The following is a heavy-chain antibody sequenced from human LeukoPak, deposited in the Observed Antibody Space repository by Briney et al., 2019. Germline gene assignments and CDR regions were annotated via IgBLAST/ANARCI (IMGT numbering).Heavy chain of an antibody. CDR1: GYTFTSYD. CDR2: MNPNSGNT. Sequence: GASVKVSCKASGYTFTSYDINWVRQATGQGLEWMGWMNPNSGNTGYAQKFQGRVTITRNTSISTAYMELSSLRSEDTAVYYCARRFRVITMVRGVNRGRAWFDPWGQGTLVTVSS. V-gene: IGHV1-8*03. J-gene: IGHJ5*02. CDR3: ARRFRVITMVRGVNRGRAWFDP. D-gene: IGHD3-10*01.